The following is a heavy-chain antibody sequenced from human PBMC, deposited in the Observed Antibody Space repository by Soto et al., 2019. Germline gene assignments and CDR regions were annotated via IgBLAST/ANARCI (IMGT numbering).Heavy chain of an antibody. J-gene: IGHJ5*02. V-gene: IGHV1-46*01. D-gene: IGHD3-3*01. Sequence: ASVKVSCKASGYAFTSYYMHWVRQAPGQGLEWMGIINPSGGSTSYAQKFQGRVTMTRDTSTSTVYMELSSLRPEDTAVYYCAREGFWSGYDGQYNWFDPWGQGTLVTVSS. CDR3: AREGFWSGYDGQYNWFDP. CDR2: INPSGGST. CDR1: GYAFTSYY.